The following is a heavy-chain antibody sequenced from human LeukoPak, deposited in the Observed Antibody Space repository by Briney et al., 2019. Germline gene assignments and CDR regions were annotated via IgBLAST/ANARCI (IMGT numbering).Heavy chain of an antibody. CDR2: IYYSGST. CDR1: GGSISTYY. Sequence: SETLSLTCTVSGGSISTYYGNWIRQAPGKGLEWIGYIYYSGSTNYNPSLKSRVTISVDTSRNQFSLKLSSVTAADTAVYYCARPYGGNSVGAFDVWGQGTMVTVSS. CDR3: ARPYGGNSVGAFDV. V-gene: IGHV4-59*01. J-gene: IGHJ3*01. D-gene: IGHD4-23*01.